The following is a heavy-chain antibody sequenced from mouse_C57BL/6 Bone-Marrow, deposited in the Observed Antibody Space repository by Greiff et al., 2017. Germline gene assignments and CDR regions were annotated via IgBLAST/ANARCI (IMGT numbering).Heavy chain of an antibody. D-gene: IGHD1-1*01. CDR3: TTVVHY. CDR2: IDPENGDT. Sequence: EVQGVESGAELVRLGASVKLSCTASGFNIKDDYMHWVKQRPEQGLEWIGWIDPENGDTEYASKFQGKATITADTSSNTAYLQLSSLTSEDTAVYYCTTVVHYWGQGTTLTVSS. J-gene: IGHJ2*01. V-gene: IGHV14-4*01. CDR1: GFNIKDDY.